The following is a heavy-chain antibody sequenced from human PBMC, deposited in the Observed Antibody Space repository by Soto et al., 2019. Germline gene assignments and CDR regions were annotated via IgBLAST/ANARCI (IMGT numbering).Heavy chain of an antibody. J-gene: IGHJ4*02. D-gene: IGHD3-10*01. Sequence: TLSLTCNVSGGSIRIGGYYLSLIRQPPGKGLEWIWYIYYSGSTYYNPSLKSRVTISVDTSKNQFSLKLSSVTAADTAVYYCARGRPVLLWFGELSVYFDYWGQGSLVTVSS. CDR3: ARGRPVLLWFGELSVYFDY. V-gene: IGHV4-31*02. CDR2: IYYSGST. CDR1: GGSIRIGGYY.